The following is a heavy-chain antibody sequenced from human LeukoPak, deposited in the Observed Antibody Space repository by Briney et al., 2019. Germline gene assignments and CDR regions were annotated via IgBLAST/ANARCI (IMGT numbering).Heavy chain of an antibody. V-gene: IGHV4-39*01. Sequence: SETLSLTCTVSGGSISSSSYYWGWIRQPPGKGLEWIGSIYYSGSTYYNPSLKSRVTISVHTSKNPFPLKLSSVTAADTAVYYCASRRRGDDYWGQGTLVTVSS. J-gene: IGHJ4*02. D-gene: IGHD2-21*01. CDR3: ASRRRGDDY. CDR1: GGSISSSSYY. CDR2: IYYSGST.